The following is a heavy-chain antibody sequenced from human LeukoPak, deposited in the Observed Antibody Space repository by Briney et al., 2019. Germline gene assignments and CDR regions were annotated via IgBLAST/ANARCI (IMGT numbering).Heavy chain of an antibody. D-gene: IGHD1-26*01. CDR1: GGSFSGYY. J-gene: IGHJ5*02. CDR3: ASGSGSYNWFDP. V-gene: IGHV4-34*01. CDR2: INHSGST. Sequence: SETLSLTCAVCGGSFSGYYWNWIRQPPGKGLEWIGEINHSGSTNYNPSLKSRVTISVDTSKNQFSLKLNSVTAADTAVYYCASGSGSYNWFDPWGQGTLVTVSS.